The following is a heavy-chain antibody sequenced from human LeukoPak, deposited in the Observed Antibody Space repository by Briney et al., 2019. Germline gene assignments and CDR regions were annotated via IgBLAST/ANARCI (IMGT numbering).Heavy chain of an antibody. Sequence: PGGSLRLSCAASGFTFSSYSMNWVRQAPGKGLEWFSSISSSSSYIYYADSVKGRFTISRDNAKNSLYLQMNSLRAEDTAAYYYAWGVREQCLSPGYYYYYMDVWGKATTVTVSS. CDR3: AWGVREQCLSPGYYYYYMDV. D-gene: IGHD3-16*01. CDR1: GFTFSSYS. J-gene: IGHJ6*03. CDR2: ISSSSSYI. V-gene: IGHV3-21*01.